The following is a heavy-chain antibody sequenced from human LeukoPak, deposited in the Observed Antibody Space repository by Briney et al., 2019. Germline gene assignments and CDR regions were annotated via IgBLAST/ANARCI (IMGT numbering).Heavy chain of an antibody. CDR2: IYYTGNT. V-gene: IGHV4-59*08. J-gene: IGHJ4*02. Sequence: SETLSLTCTVSGGSISNYYWSWIRQSPGQGLEWIGYIYYTGNTNYNPSLESRVIISVDTSKNQFSLKLSSVTAADTAVYYCVRHECGGSCYPEDYWGQGTLVTVSS. CDR1: GGSISNYY. D-gene: IGHD2-15*01. CDR3: VRHECGGSCYPEDY.